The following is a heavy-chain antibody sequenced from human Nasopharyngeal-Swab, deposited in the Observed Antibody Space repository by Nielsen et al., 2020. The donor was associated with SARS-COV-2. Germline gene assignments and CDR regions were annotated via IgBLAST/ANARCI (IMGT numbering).Heavy chain of an antibody. D-gene: IGHD1-26*01. CDR2: IDPEDGET. V-gene: IGHV1-24*01. J-gene: IGHJ4*02. CDR1: VYTLTELS. CDR3: TTVAGSNVRFDY. Sequence: ASVKVSCKVSVYTLTELSMHWVRQAPGKGLEWVGGIDPEDGETIYAQKCQGRVTMTEDTSTDTAYMELSSLTSEDTAVYYCTTVAGSNVRFDYWGQGTLVTVSS.